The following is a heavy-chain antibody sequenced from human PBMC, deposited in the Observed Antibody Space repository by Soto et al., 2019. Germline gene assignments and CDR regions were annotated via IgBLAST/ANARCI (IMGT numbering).Heavy chain of an antibody. V-gene: IGHV4-31*03. CDR3: ARAMGAINYFDY. CDR1: GGSIRSGGYY. CDR2: FYYSGNT. J-gene: IGHJ4*02. Sequence: QVQLQESGPGLVKPSQTLSLTCTVSGGSIRSGGYYWSWIRQHPGKGLEWIGYFYYSGNTYYNPSLKSRLTISGDTSKNQFSQNLSSVTAADTAVYYCARAMGAINYFDYWGQGTLVTVSS. D-gene: IGHD1-26*01.